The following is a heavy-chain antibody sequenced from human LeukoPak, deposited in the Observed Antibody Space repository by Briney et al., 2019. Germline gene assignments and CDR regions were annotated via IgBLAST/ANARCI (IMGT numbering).Heavy chain of an antibody. CDR1: GGSFSGYY. CDR3: ASGVYGSGSYYFYYYYYYMDV. J-gene: IGHJ6*03. D-gene: IGHD3-10*01. Sequence: SETLSLTCAVYGGSFSGYYWSWLRQPPGKGLEWIGEINHSGSTNYNPSLKSRVTISVDTSKNQFSLKLSSVTAADTAVYYCASGVYGSGSYYFYYYYYYMDVWGKGTTVTVSS. CDR2: INHSGST. V-gene: IGHV4-34*01.